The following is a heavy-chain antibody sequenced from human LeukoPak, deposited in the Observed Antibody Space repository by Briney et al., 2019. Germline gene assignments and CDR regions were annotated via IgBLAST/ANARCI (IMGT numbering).Heavy chain of an antibody. Sequence: PGGSLRLSCAASEFTFSDHYMSWIRQAPGKGLEWVSYISSSGSYTNYADSVKGRFTISRDNSKSTLYLQMDSLRAEDTAVYYCAKCGNSGCHLIDYWGQGTLVTVSS. CDR3: AKCGNSGCHLIDY. D-gene: IGHD5-12*01. V-gene: IGHV3-11*03. CDR1: EFTFSDHY. CDR2: ISSSGSYT. J-gene: IGHJ4*02.